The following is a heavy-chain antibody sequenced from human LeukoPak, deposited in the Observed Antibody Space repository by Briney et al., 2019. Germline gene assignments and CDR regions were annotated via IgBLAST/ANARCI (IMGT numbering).Heavy chain of an antibody. Sequence: SGTLCLTCTVSGGAISSSSYYWGWIRQPSGKGLEWMGSINYSGSTYHNPSLKSRVTISVDTSKNQFSLKLSSVTAADTAVFYCAGDVLRFLEWNQDYYYMDVWGKGTTVTVSS. J-gene: IGHJ6*03. CDR2: INYSGST. D-gene: IGHD3-3*01. V-gene: IGHV4-39*07. CDR1: GGAISSSSYY. CDR3: AGDVLRFLEWNQDYYYMDV.